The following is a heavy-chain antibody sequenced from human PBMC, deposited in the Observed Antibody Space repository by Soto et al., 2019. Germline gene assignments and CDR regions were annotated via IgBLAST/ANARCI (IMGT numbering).Heavy chain of an antibody. J-gene: IGHJ3*02. Sequence: ASVKVSCKASGGTFSSYAISWVRQAPGQGLEWMGGIIPIFGTANYAQKFQGRVTITADESTSTAYMELSSLRSEDTAVYYCARDSPLATTVAHFDIWGQGTMVTVSS. CDR2: IIPIFGTA. CDR1: GGTFSSYA. V-gene: IGHV1-69*13. D-gene: IGHD4-17*01. CDR3: ARDSPLATTVAHFDI.